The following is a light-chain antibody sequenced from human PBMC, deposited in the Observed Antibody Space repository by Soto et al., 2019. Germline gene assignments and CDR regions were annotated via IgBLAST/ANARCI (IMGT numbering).Light chain of an antibody. Sequence: QPVLTQSPSASASLGASVKLTCTLSSGHSSYAIAWHQQQPGKGPRYLMKLNSDGSHNKGDGIPDRFSGSSSGAERYLTISSLQSEDEADYYCQTWGTGFSVVFGGGTKLTVL. V-gene: IGLV4-69*01. CDR2: LNSDGSH. CDR1: SGHSSYA. J-gene: IGLJ2*01. CDR3: QTWGTGFSVV.